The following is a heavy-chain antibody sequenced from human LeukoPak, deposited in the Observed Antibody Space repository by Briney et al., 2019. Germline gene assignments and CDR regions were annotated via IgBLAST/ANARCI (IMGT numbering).Heavy chain of an antibody. D-gene: IGHD5-12*01. CDR2: IYHSGST. V-gene: IGHV4-38-2*02. Sequence: SETLSLTCTVSGYSISSGYYWGWIRQPPGKGLEWIGSIYHSGSTYYNPSLKSRVTISVDTSKNQFSLKLSSVTAADTAVYYCARHEIVATNDNWFDPWGQGTLVTVSS. CDR3: ARHEIVATNDNWFDP. J-gene: IGHJ5*02. CDR1: GYSISSGYY.